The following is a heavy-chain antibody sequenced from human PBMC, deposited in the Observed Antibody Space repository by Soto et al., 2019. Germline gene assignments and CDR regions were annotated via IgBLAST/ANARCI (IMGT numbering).Heavy chain of an antibody. V-gene: IGHV1-69*02. J-gene: IGHJ3*02. Sequence: QVQLVQSGAGVKKPGSSVKVSCKDSGGTFSTYSMFWVRQAPGQGLEWMGRIIPMLGIRNYAQRFQDRVTITADKTTATDHMELSSPRSEDTALYYCTIGSWSGEVFDIWGQGTMVTVSS. CDR1: GGTFSTYS. D-gene: IGHD2-21*01. CDR2: IIPMLGIR. CDR3: TIGSWSGEVFDI.